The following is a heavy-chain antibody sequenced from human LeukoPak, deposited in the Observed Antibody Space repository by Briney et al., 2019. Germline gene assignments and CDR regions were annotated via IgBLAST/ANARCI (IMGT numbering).Heavy chain of an antibody. V-gene: IGHV1-8*03. CDR1: GYTFTSYD. J-gene: IGHJ6*03. Sequence: ASVKVSCKASGYTFTSYDINWVRQATGQGLEWMGWMNPNSGNTGYAQKFQGRVTITRNTSIRTAYMELSSLRSDDTAMYYCARGPLRGVILGYHMDVWGKGTTVTVSS. CDR3: ARGPLRGVILGYHMDV. CDR2: MNPNSGNT. D-gene: IGHD3-10*01.